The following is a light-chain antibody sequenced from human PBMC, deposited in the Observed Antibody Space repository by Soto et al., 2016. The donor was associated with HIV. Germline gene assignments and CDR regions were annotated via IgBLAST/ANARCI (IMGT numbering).Light chain of an antibody. CDR3: YSAADNIGV. CDR2: KDS. V-gene: IGLV3-27*01. J-gene: IGLJ1*01. Sequence: SYELTQPSSVSVSPGQTARITCSGDIVAKKYTRWFQQKPGQVPVLVIYKDSERPSGISERFSGSSSGTPAALTISGAQIEDEADYYCYSAADNIGVFGTGTKVTVL. CDR1: IVAKKY.